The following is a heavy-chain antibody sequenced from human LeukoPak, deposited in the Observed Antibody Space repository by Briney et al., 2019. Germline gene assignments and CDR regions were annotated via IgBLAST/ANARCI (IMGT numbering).Heavy chain of an antibody. CDR3: ARGGITMIRDNWFDP. Sequence: SETLSLTCTVSGGSISSSSYYWGWIRQPPGKGLEWIGSIYYSGSTYYNPSLKSRVTISVDTSKNQFSLKLTSVTAADTAVYYCARGGITMIRDNWFDPWGQGTLVSVSS. J-gene: IGHJ5*02. CDR1: GGSISSSSYY. V-gene: IGHV4-39*01. CDR2: IYYSGST. D-gene: IGHD3-10*01.